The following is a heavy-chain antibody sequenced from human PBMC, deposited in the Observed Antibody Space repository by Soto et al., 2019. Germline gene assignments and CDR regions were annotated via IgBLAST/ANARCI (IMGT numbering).Heavy chain of an antibody. CDR3: ARGRGTIFGPYYFDY. D-gene: IGHD3-3*01. J-gene: IGHJ4*02. CDR2: ISAYNGNT. CDR1: GYTFTSYC. V-gene: IGHV1-18*01. Sequence: GSSVKVSCKASGYTFTSYCISWVRQAPGQGLEWMGWISAYNGNTNYAQKLQGRVTMTTDTSTSTAYMELRSLRSDDTAVYYCARGRGTIFGPYYFDYWGQGTLVTVSS.